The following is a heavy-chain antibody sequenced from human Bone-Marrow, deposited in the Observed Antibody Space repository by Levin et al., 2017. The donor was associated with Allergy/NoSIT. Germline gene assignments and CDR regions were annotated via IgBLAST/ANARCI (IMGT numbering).Heavy chain of an antibody. CDR2: INFNGIT. J-gene: IGHJ4*02. CDR1: GESLSGYF. Sequence: SETLSLTCAVNGESLSGYFWTWIRQSPGKGLEWIGQINFNGITTYNPSLKSRVIISVDPTKKQFSLKLTYLTAADTAVYFCARGGEVPSQYYFDYWGQGTLVTVSS. D-gene: IGHD1-1*01. V-gene: IGHV4-34*01. CDR3: ARGGEVPSQYYFDY.